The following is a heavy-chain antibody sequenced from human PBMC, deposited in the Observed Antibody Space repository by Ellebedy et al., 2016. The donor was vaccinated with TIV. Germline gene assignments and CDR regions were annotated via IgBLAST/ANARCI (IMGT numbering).Heavy chain of an antibody. D-gene: IGHD6-6*01. CDR1: GFTFSSYG. J-gene: IGHJ4*02. CDR2: IWYDGSNK. Sequence: GESLKISXAASGFTFSSYGMHWVRQAPGKGLEWVAVIWYDGSNKYYADSVKGRFTISRDNSKNTLYLQMNSLRAEDTAVYYCANLFLAARRNPPPGTDYWGQGTLVTVSS. V-gene: IGHV3-33*06. CDR3: ANLFLAARRNPPPGTDY.